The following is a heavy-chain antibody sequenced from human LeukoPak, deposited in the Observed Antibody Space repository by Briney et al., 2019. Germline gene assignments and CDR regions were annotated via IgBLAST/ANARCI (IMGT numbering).Heavy chain of an antibody. J-gene: IGHJ4*02. CDR3: AKDRYSIWYLTLDY. CDR2: ISGSGDTT. D-gene: IGHD6-13*01. V-gene: IGHV3-23*01. CDR1: GFTFRSYA. Sequence: GGSPRLSCAASGFTFRSYAMSWVRQAPGKGLEWVSVISGSGDTTNYADSVKGRFTISRDNSKNTLYLQMNSLRAEDTAVYYCAKDRYSIWYLTLDYWGQGTLVTVPS.